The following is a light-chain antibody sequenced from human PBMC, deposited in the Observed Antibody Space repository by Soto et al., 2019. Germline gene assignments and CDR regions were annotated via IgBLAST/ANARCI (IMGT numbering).Light chain of an antibody. CDR3: QQYDNLPLT. CDR1: QDISNY. Sequence: DIQMTQSPSSLSAFVGDRVTITCQASQDISNYLNWYQQKPGKAPKLLIYDASNLETGVPSRFSGSGSGTDFTFTISSLQPEDIATYYCQQYDNLPLTFGRGTKVEIK. CDR2: DAS. J-gene: IGKJ4*01. V-gene: IGKV1-33*01.